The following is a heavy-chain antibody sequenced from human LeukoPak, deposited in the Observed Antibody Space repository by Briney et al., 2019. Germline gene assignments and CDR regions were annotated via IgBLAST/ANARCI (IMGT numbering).Heavy chain of an antibody. CDR3: ARRHRWPHRGWFDP. D-gene: IGHD4-23*01. Sequence: SETLSLTCAVYGGSFSGYYWSWIRQPPGKGPEWIGEINRSGNTNYNPSLKSRVTISVDTSKNQFSLKLSSVTAADTAVYYCARRHRWPHRGWFDPWGQGTLVTVSS. J-gene: IGHJ5*02. CDR2: INRSGNT. V-gene: IGHV4-34*01. CDR1: GGSFSGYY.